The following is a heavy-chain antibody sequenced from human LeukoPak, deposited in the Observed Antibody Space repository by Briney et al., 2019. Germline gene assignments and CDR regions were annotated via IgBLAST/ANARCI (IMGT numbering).Heavy chain of an antibody. CDR2: ISTSSSST. CDR1: GFTFSDYY. CDR3: ARGGRIAAAAY. D-gene: IGHD6-13*01. V-gene: IGHV3-11*05. Sequence: GGSLRLSCAASGFTFSDYYMSWIRQAPGKGLEWVAYISTSSSSTDSADSVRGRFTISRDNAKNTLFLQMDSLRAEDTAVYYCARGGRIAAAAYWGQGTLVTVSS. J-gene: IGHJ4*02.